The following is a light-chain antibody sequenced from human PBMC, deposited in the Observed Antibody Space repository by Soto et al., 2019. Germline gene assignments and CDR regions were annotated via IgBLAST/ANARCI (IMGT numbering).Light chain of an antibody. CDR2: GAS. CDR1: ENISRK. CDR3: QQYDNWPYT. J-gene: IGKJ2*01. V-gene: IGKV3-15*01. Sequence: EIVMTQSPATLSLSPGERATLSCRASENISRKLAWYQQRPGQAPRLLIHGASTRATAIPARFSGSGSGTEFTLTISSLQSEDFAVYFCQQYDNWPYTFGQGTKLEIK.